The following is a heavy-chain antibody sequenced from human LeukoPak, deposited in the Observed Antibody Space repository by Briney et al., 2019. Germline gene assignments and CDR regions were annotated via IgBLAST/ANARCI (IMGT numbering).Heavy chain of an antibody. D-gene: IGHD2-15*01. CDR1: GYTFTGYY. CDR3: ARGRVVVAATANWFDP. Sequence: ASVKVSCKASGYTFTGYYMHWVRQAPGQGLEWMGWINPNSGGTNYAQKFQGRVTMTRDTSISTAYMELSRLRSDDTAVYYCARGRVVVAATANWFDPWGQGTLVTVSS. V-gene: IGHV1-2*02. CDR2: INPNSGGT. J-gene: IGHJ5*02.